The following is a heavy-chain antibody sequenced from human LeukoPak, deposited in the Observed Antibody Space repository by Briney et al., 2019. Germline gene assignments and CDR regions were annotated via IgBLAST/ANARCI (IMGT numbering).Heavy chain of an antibody. J-gene: IGHJ6*02. CDR2: IYYSGST. V-gene: IGHV4-39*07. Sequence: SETLSLTCTVSGGSISSSSYYWGWIRQPPGKGLEWIGSIYYSGSTYYNPSLKSRVTISVDTSKNQFSLKLSSVTAAGTAVYYCARAEAAADPPRYYYYYGMDVWGQGTTVTVSS. CDR3: ARAEAAADPPRYYYYYGMDV. D-gene: IGHD6-13*01. CDR1: GGSISSSSYY.